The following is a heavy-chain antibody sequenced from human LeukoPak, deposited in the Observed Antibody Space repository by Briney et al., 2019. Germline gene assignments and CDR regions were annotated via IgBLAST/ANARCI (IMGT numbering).Heavy chain of an antibody. CDR1: GFTFSSYG. D-gene: IGHD6-13*01. CDR2: IRYDGSDK. Sequence: PGGSLRLSCAASGFTFSSYGIHWARQAPGKGLEWVAFIRYDGSDKYYADSVKGRFTISRDHSKNTLYLQMDSLRAEDTAVYYCAKDQDSSSWYVDYWGQGTLVTVSS. V-gene: IGHV3-30*02. CDR3: AKDQDSSSWYVDY. J-gene: IGHJ4*02.